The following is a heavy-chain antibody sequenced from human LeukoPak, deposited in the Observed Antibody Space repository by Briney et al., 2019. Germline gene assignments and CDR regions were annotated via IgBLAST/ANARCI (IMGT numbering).Heavy chain of an antibody. D-gene: IGHD6-19*01. Sequence: GGSLRLSCAASGFTFSSYEMNWVRQAPGKGLEWVGRIKSKTDGGTTDYAAPVKGRFTISRDDSKNTLYLQMNSLKTEDTAVYYCTTTSSGWDGGEFDPWGQGTLVTVSS. CDR2: IKSKTDGGTT. CDR1: GFTFSSYE. CDR3: TTTSSGWDGGEFDP. V-gene: IGHV3-15*01. J-gene: IGHJ5*02.